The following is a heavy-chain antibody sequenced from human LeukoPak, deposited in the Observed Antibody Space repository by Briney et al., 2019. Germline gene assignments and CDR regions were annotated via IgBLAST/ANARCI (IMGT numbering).Heavy chain of an antibody. J-gene: IGHJ4*02. CDR2: ISYDGSNK. D-gene: IGHD2-21*02. CDR1: GFTFSSYG. V-gene: IGHV3-30*18. Sequence: GGSLRLSCAASGFTFSSYGMHWVRQAPGKGPEWVAVISYDGSNKYYADSVKGRFTISRDNSKSTLYLQMNSLRAEDTAVYYCAKALVVTAVRSYYFDYWGQGTLVTVSS. CDR3: AKALVVTAVRSYYFDY.